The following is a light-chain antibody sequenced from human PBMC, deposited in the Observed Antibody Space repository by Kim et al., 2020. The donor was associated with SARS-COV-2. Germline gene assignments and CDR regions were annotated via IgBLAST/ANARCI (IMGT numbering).Light chain of an antibody. V-gene: IGLV6-57*03. CDR2: EDA. Sequence: ESPGKTLTITGTRTSGRIASKPVQWYKQRPGSVPTTVIYEDALRPSGIPDRFSGSIDTSSNSASLTISGLTTEDEAVYFCQSYEVFGGGTQLTVL. CDR1: SGRIASKP. J-gene: IGLJ2*01. CDR3: QSYEV.